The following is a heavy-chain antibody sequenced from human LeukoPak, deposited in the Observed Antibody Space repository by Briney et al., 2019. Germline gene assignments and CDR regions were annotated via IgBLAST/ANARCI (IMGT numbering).Heavy chain of an antibody. Sequence: RASVKVSCKASGGTFSSYAISWVRQAPGQGRECMGRIIPIFGIANYAQKFQGRVTITADKSTSTAYMELSSMRSEDTAVYYCARSKVVPAAQRWNWFDPWGQGTLVTVSS. V-gene: IGHV1-69*04. D-gene: IGHD2-2*01. CDR2: IIPIFGIA. CDR1: GGTFSSYA. CDR3: ARSKVVPAAQRWNWFDP. J-gene: IGHJ5*02.